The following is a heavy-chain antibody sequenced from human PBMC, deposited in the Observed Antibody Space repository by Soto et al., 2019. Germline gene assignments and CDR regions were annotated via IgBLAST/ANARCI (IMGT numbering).Heavy chain of an antibody. J-gene: IGHJ5*02. Sequence: EVQLVESGGGLVQPGGSLRLSCAASGFTFSSYSMNWVRQVPGKGLEWVSYISSSSSTIYYAASVKGRFTISTDNAKNSLYLQMNSLRDEDTAVYYCARENYGDCINWFDPWGQGTLVTVS. CDR2: ISSSSSTI. V-gene: IGHV3-48*02. CDR1: GFTFSSYS. D-gene: IGHD4-17*01. CDR3: ARENYGDCINWFDP.